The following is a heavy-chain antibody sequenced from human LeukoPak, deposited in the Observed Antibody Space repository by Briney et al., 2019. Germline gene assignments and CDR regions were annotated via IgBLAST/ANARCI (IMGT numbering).Heavy chain of an antibody. V-gene: IGHV3-23*01. D-gene: IGHD3-10*01. CDR3: ARGGVDYYGSGTYYLMYYFDY. J-gene: IGHJ4*02. CDR1: GFTFSSYG. CDR2: ISGSGGAT. Sequence: GGSLRLSYAASGFTFSSYGMSWVRQAPGKGLEWVSGISGSGGATYYADSVKGRFTISRDDPHNTLYLQMNSLRAEDTAVYFCARGGVDYYGSGTYYLMYYFDYWGQGALVTVSS.